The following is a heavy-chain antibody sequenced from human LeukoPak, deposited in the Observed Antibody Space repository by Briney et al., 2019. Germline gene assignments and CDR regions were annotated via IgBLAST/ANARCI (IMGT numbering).Heavy chain of an antibody. CDR1: GGTFSSYA. D-gene: IGHD7-27*01. V-gene: IGHV1-69*05. CDR3: AVTWPLGYYYFDY. CDR2: IIPIFGTA. Sequence: SVKVSCKASGGTFSSYAISWVRQAPGRGLEWMGRIIPIFGTANYAQKFQGRVTITTDESTSTAYMELSSLRSEDTAVYYCAVTWPLGYYYFDYWGQGTLVTVSS. J-gene: IGHJ4*02.